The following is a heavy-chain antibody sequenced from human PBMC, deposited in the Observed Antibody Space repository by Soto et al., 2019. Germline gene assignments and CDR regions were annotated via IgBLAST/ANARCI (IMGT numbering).Heavy chain of an antibody. V-gene: IGHV3-64*01. D-gene: IGHD3-3*01. CDR2: ISSNGGST. CDR3: ARDLGDFWSGYYVLGPLGPPDY. CDR1: GFTFSSYA. Sequence: GGSLRLSCAASGFTFSSYAMHWVRQAPGKGLEYVSAISSNGGSTYYANSVKGRFTISRDNSKNTLYLQMGSLRAEDMAVYYCARDLGDFWSGYYVLGPLGPPDYWGQGTLVTVSS. J-gene: IGHJ4*02.